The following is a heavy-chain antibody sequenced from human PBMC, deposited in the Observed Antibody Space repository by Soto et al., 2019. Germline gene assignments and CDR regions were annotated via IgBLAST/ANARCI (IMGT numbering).Heavy chain of an antibody. D-gene: IGHD4-4*01. CDR3: ARAERPAPEAGVTTFYYYGLDV. CDR1: GGTFSRYA. CDR2: IIPIFATA. V-gene: IGHV1-69*01. Sequence: QVQLVQSGAEVKKPGSSVKVSCKASGGTFSRYAISWVRQAPGQGLEWMGGIIPIFATANYAQKFQGRVTITADESTSKAYMELSSLRSEDTAVYYCARAERPAPEAGVTTFYYYGLDVWGQGTTVTVSS. J-gene: IGHJ6*02.